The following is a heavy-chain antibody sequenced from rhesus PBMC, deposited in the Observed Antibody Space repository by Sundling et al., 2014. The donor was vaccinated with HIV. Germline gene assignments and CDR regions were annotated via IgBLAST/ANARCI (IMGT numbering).Heavy chain of an antibody. CDR2: IIPNNGNT. J-gene: IGHJ4*01. CDR1: GYTFPSYS. CDR3: AREGFTVFGLDKFDY. V-gene: IGHV1-200*01. D-gene: IGHD3-3*01. Sequence: QVQLVQSGAEVKKPGASVKLSCKASGYTFPSYSINWVRQAPGQGLEWMGWIIPNNGNTNYAQNFQGRVTLTRDTSTSTVYMELNSLRSEDTAVYYCAREGFTVFGLDKFDYWGQGVLVTVSS.